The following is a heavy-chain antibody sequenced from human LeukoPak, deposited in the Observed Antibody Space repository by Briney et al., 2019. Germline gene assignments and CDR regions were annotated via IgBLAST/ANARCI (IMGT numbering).Heavy chain of an antibody. V-gene: IGHV4-59*01. CDR3: ARGRGQPDYDSSGYFDY. CDR1: GGSITGDY. CDR2: IYDSGST. J-gene: IGHJ4*02. Sequence: SETLSLTCTVSGGSITGDYWSWIRQPPGKGLEWIGYIYDSGSTDYKPSLKSRVTISVDTSKNQFSLKLTSVTAADTAVYYCARGRGQPDYDSSGYFDYWGQGSLVTVSS. D-gene: IGHD3-22*01.